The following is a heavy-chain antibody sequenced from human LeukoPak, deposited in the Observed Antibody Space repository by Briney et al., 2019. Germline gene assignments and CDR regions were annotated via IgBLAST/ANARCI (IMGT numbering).Heavy chain of an antibody. CDR1: GFTFSSYA. J-gene: IGHJ6*03. Sequence: GGSLRLSCAASGFTFSSYAMSWVRQAPGKGLEWVSAISGSGGGTYYADSMKGRFTISRDNSKNTLYLQMNSLRAEDTAVYYCAKVYTPHYYYYYYMDVWGKGTTVTVSS. D-gene: IGHD1-1*01. V-gene: IGHV3-23*01. CDR3: AKVYTPHYYYYYYMDV. CDR2: ISGSGGGT.